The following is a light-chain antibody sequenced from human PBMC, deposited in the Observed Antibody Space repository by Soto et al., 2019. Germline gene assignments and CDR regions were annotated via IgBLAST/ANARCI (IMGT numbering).Light chain of an antibody. V-gene: IGKV1-5*03. Sequence: DIQMTQSPSTLSGSVGDRVTITCRASQTISSWLAWYQQKPGKAPKLLIYKASTLKSGVPSRFSGSGSVTEFTLTISSLQPDAFATYYSQHYTSYAEAFGQGNKLQLK. CDR2: KAS. CDR1: QTISSW. J-gene: IGKJ1*01. CDR3: QHYTSYAEA.